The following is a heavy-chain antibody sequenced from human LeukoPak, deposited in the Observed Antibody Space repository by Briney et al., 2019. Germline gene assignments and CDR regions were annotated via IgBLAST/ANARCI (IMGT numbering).Heavy chain of an antibody. CDR1: GFTFSSYA. D-gene: IGHD2-15*01. J-gene: IGHJ3*02. V-gene: IGHV3-23*01. CDR2: ISGSGGST. CDR3: AKLPSVVVVAVDAFDI. Sequence: GGSLRLSCAASGFTFSSYAMSWVRQAPGKGLEWVSAISGSGGSTYYAGSVKGRFTISRDNSKNTLYLQMNSLRAEDTAVYYCAKLPSVVVVAVDAFDIWGQGTMVTVSS.